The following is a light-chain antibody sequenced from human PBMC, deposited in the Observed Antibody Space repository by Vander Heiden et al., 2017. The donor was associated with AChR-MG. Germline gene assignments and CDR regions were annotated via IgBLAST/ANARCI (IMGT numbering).Light chain of an antibody. CDR3: QSYDSSLSGYV. V-gene: IGLV1-40*01. Sequence: QSVLTQPPSVSGPPGQRVTISCTGTSSNIGAGYDVHWYQQLPGTAPKLLIYGNSNRPSGVPDRFSGSKSGTSASLPITGLQAEDEADYYCQSYDSSLSGYVFGTGTKVTVL. CDR2: GNS. CDR1: SSNIGAGYD. J-gene: IGLJ1*01.